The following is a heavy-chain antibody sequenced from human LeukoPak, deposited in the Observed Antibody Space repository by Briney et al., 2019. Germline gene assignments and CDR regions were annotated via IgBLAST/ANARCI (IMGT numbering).Heavy chain of an antibody. CDR2: IDYSGST. Sequence: PSETLPLTCTVSGGSISGYYWSWIRQPPGKGLEWIGYIDYSGSTDYNPSLKSRITISVATSKNQFSLKLSSVTAADTAVYYCARTASTVTTAIDYWGRGTLVIVSS. CDR1: GGSISGYY. CDR3: ARTASTVTTAIDY. V-gene: IGHV4-59*01. D-gene: IGHD4-17*01. J-gene: IGHJ4*02.